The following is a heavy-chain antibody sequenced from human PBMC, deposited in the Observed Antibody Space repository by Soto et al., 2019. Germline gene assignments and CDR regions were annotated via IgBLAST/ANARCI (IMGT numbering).Heavy chain of an antibody. CDR2: IYHSGST. J-gene: IGHJ4*02. D-gene: IGHD1-1*01. Sequence: SETLSLTCAVSSGSISSSNWWSWVRQPPGKGLEWIGEIYHSGSTNYNPSLKSRVTISVDKSKNQFSLKLSSVTAADTAVYYCAREPPNEYYFDYWGQGTLVTVSS. CDR3: AREPPNEYYFDY. V-gene: IGHV4-4*02. CDR1: SGSISSSNW.